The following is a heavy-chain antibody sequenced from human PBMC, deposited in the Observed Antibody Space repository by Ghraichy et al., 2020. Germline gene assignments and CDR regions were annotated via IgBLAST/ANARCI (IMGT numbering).Heavy chain of an antibody. CDR3: ARAQVGSYYMDV. CDR1: GYSLTSYA. J-gene: IGHJ6*03. V-gene: IGHV1-18*04. CDR2: ISAYNGHT. Sequence: ASVKVSCEASGYSLTSYAFNWVRQAPGQGLEWMGWISAYNGHTTYAQKFQGRVTLSTGTSTSQGYMELRNLRSDDTAVYFCARAQVGSYYMDVGGKGTTVIVSS. D-gene: IGHD2-2*01.